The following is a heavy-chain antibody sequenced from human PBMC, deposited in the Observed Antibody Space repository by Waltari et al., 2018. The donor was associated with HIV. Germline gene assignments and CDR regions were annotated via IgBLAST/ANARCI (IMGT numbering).Heavy chain of an antibody. CDR2: IYYSGST. D-gene: IGHD6-13*01. Sequence: QLQLQESGPGLVKPSEPLSLPCTVPRGSIRSSSYYWGWIRQPPGKGLEWIGSIYYSGSTYYNPSLKSRVTISVDTSKNQFSLKLSSVTAADTAVYYCARAAPWNWFDPWGQGTLVTVSS. J-gene: IGHJ5*02. CDR3: ARAAPWNWFDP. V-gene: IGHV4-39*01. CDR1: RGSIRSSSYY.